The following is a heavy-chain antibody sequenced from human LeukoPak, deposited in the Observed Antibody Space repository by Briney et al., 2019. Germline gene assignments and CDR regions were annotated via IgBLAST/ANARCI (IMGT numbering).Heavy chain of an antibody. V-gene: IGHV3-23*01. CDR3: AKDKVPDSRSNFDV. J-gene: IGHJ4*02. CDR1: GFIFSTYS. D-gene: IGHD4-11*01. Sequence: GGSLRLSCAASGFIFSTYSMNWVRQAPGKGLEWVSAISGGGGSTFYTDSVKGRFTISRDNSKNTLYLQLNSLRAEDTALYYCAKDKVPDSRSNFDVWGQGTLVTVSS. CDR2: ISGGGGST.